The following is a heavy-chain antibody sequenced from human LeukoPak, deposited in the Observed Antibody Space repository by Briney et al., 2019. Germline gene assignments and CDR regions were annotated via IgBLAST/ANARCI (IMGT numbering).Heavy chain of an antibody. V-gene: IGHV3-13*01. CDR1: GFTFSSYD. D-gene: IGHD1-26*01. J-gene: IGHJ6*02. CDR3: ARGVSYSGSPYYYGMDV. Sequence: GGSLRLSCAASGFTFSSYDMHWVRQATGKGLEWVSAIGTAGDTYYPGSVKGRFTISRENAKNSLYLQMNSLRAGDTAVYYCARGVSYSGSPYYYGMDVWGQGTTVTVSS. CDR2: IGTAGDT.